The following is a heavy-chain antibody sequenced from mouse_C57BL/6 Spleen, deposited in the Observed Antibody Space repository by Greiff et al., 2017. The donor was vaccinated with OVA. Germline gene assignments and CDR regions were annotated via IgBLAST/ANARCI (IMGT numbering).Heavy chain of an antibody. J-gene: IGHJ4*01. D-gene: IGHD3-1*01. CDR2: ISYDGSN. V-gene: IGHV3-6*01. Sequence: ESGPGLVKPSQSLSLTCSVTGYSITSGYYWNWIRQFPGNKLEWMGYISYDGSNNYNPSLKNRISITRDTSKNQFFLKLNSVTTEDTATYYCARDRAGGTMDYWGQGNSVTVSS. CDR1: GYSITSGYY. CDR3: ARDRAGGTMDY.